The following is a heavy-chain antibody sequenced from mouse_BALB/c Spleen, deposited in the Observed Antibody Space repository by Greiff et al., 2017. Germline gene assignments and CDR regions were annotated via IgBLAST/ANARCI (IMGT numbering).Heavy chain of an antibody. Sequence: EVQVVESGGGLVKPGGSLKLSCAASGFTFSSYAMSWVRQSPEKRLEWVAEISSGGSYTYYPDTVTGRFTISRDDAKNTLYLEMSSLRSEDTAMYYCAGDGVLGHYYAIDYWGQGTSVTVSS. V-gene: IGHV5-9-4*01. CDR3: AGDGVLGHYYAIDY. D-gene: IGHD3-1*01. CDR1: GFTFSSYA. J-gene: IGHJ4*01. CDR2: ISSGGSYT.